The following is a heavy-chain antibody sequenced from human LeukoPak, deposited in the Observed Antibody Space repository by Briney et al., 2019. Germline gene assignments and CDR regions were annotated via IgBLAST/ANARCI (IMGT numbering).Heavy chain of an antibody. CDR2: IKEDGSEI. J-gene: IGHJ5*02. V-gene: IGHV3-7*04. D-gene: IGHD2-2*01. Sequence: GGSLRLSCAASGFTFSNYWMNSVRQAPGKGLEWVANIKEDGSEIYYLESVKGRCTISRDNAKNSLYLQMGSLRAEDTAIYYCAREWKYHDLWRQGPLVTVSS. CDR3: AREWKYHDL. CDR1: GFTFSNYW.